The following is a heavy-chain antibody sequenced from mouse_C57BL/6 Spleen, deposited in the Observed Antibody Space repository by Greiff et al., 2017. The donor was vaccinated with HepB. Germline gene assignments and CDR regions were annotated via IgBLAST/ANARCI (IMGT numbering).Heavy chain of an antibody. CDR3: ARPSRMGDSGYDRGDYYAMDY. D-gene: IGHD2-2*01. J-gene: IGHJ4*01. V-gene: IGHV1-9*01. CDR2: ILPGSGST. CDR1: GYTFTGYW. Sequence: QVQLKQSGAELMKPGASVKLSCKATGYTFTGYWIEWVKQRPGHGLEWIGEILPGSGSTNYNEKFKGKATFTADTSSNTAYMQLSSLTKEDAAIYYCARPSRMGDSGYDRGDYYAMDYWGQGTSVTVSS.